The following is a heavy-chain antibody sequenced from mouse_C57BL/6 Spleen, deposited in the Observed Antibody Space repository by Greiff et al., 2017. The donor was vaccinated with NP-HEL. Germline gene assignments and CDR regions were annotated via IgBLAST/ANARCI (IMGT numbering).Heavy chain of an antibody. V-gene: IGHV1-85*01. D-gene: IGHD1-1*02. Sequence: QVQLKQSGPELVKPGASVKLSCKASGYTFTSYDINWVKQRPGQGLEWIGWIYPRDGSTKYNEKFKGKATLTVDTSSSTAYMELHSLTSEDSAVYFCPYGHYFDYWGQGTTLTVSS. J-gene: IGHJ2*01. CDR1: GYTFTSYD. CDR2: IYPRDGST. CDR3: PYGHYFDY.